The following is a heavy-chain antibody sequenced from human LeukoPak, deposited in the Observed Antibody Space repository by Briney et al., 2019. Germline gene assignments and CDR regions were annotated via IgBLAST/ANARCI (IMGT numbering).Heavy chain of an antibody. D-gene: IGHD6-13*01. CDR1: GYTFTGYY. V-gene: IGHV1-2*02. Sequence: ASVKVSCKASGYTFTGYYMHWVRQAPGQGIEWMGWINPNSGGTNYAQKFQGRVTMTRDTSISTAYMELSRLRSDDTAVYYCARGLRRAAAGTNNWFDPWGQGTLVTVSS. J-gene: IGHJ5*02. CDR2: INPNSGGT. CDR3: ARGLRRAAAGTNNWFDP.